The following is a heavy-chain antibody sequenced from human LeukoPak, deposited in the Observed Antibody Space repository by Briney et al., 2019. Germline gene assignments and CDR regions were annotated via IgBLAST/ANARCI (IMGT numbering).Heavy chain of an antibody. D-gene: IGHD5-12*01. CDR2: INHSGST. V-gene: IGHV4-34*01. CDR3: ARGVTTMLRGQKYYFDY. Sequence: PSETLSLTCAVYGGSFSGYYWSWIRQPPGKGLEWIGEINHSGSTNYNPPLKSRVTISVDTSKNQFSLKLSSVTAADTAVYYCARGVTTMLRGQKYYFDYWGQGTLVTVSS. CDR1: GGSFSGYY. J-gene: IGHJ4*02.